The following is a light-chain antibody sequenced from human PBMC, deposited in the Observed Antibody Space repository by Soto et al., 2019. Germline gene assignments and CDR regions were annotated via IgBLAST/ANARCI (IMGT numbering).Light chain of an antibody. J-gene: IGKJ1*01. V-gene: IGKV3-20*01. CDR1: QSVSNNY. CDR2: GAS. Sequence: EIVLTQSPGTLSPSPGERATLSCRASQSVSNNYLAWYQQKPGQAPRLLIYGASNRATGIPDRFSGSGSGTDFTLTISRLEPEDFAVYYCQQYGSSLRTFGQGTKVDIK. CDR3: QQYGSSLRT.